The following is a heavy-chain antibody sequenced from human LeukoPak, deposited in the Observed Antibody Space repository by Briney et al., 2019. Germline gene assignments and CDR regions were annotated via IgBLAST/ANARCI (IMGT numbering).Heavy chain of an antibody. J-gene: IGHJ6*02. V-gene: IGHV3-33*08. Sequence: GGSLRLSCAASGFTVSSNYMSWVRQAPGKGLEWVAVIWYDGSNKYYADSVKGRFTISRDNSKNTLYLQMNSLRAEDTAVYYCARNMGFWSGYPHYYYYGMDVWGQGTTVTVSS. CDR3: ARNMGFWSGYPHYYYYGMDV. D-gene: IGHD3-3*01. CDR1: GFTVSSNY. CDR2: IWYDGSNK.